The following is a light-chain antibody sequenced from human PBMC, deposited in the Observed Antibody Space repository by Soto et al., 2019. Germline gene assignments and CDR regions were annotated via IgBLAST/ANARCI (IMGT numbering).Light chain of an antibody. CDR2: KAS. CDR3: QQYNSYSWA. J-gene: IGKJ1*01. CDR1: QSISTW. V-gene: IGKV1-5*03. Sequence: DIQMTQSPSTLSASVGDRVTITCRASQSISTWLAWYQQRAGKAPKILIYKASNLESGVPSRFSGSGSGTDFTLTISSLQPDDFATYYCQQYNSYSWAFGQGTKVEIK.